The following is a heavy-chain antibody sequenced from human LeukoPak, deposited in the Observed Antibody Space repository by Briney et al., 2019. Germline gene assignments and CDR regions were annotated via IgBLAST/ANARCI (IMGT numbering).Heavy chain of an antibody. D-gene: IGHD3-22*01. CDR2: IYFSGST. Sequence: SETLSLTCTVSGDSISSSIYYWGWIRQPPGKGLEWIGSIYFSGSTYYNPSFKSRVTTSVDTSKNQLSLKLSSVTAADTAVYYCARDRVAWDYDSSGYYFDYWGQGTLVTVSS. CDR3: ARDRVAWDYDSSGYYFDY. CDR1: GDSISSSIYY. V-gene: IGHV4-39*02. J-gene: IGHJ4*02.